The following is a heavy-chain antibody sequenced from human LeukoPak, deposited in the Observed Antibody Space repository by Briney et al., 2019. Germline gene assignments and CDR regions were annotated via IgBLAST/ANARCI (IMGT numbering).Heavy chain of an antibody. CDR2: ISGSGDYT. CDR1: GFTFSNYP. CDR3: AREGHYDSSGPDY. J-gene: IGHJ4*02. D-gene: IGHD3-22*01. V-gene: IGHV3-23*01. Sequence: PGGSLRLSCAASGFTFSNYPMNWVRQAPGKGLAWVSTISGSGDYTYYADSVEGRFTISRDNPKNTLYLQMNSLTAEDTAVYYCAREGHYDSSGPDYWGQGTLVTVSS.